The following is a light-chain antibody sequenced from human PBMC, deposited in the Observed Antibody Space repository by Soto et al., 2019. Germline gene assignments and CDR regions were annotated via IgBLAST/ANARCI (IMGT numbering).Light chain of an antibody. V-gene: IGKV3-20*01. J-gene: IGKJ2*01. CDR3: QQYGSSPRT. CDR2: GAS. CDR1: QSVSSSY. Sequence: EIVLMQSPGTQSLSPGERATLSCRASQSVSSSYLAWYQHKPGQAPRLLIYGASNRATGIPDRFSGSGSGTDFTLTISRLEPEDFAVYYCQQYGSSPRTFGQGTKLEIK.